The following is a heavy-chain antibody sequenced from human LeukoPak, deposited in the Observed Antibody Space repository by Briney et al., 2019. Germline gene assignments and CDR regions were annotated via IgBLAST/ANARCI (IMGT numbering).Heavy chain of an antibody. Sequence: GGSLRLSCAASGFTFIDYYMSWIRQPPGKGLEWVSYISSSGSTIYYADSVKGRFTISRDNAKNSLYLQMNSLRAEDTAVYYCAKMATDINVVVVAATQDYWGQGTLVTVSS. J-gene: IGHJ4*02. V-gene: IGHV3-11*04. CDR2: ISSSGSTI. CDR1: GFTFIDYY. D-gene: IGHD2-15*01. CDR3: AKMATDINVVVVAATQDY.